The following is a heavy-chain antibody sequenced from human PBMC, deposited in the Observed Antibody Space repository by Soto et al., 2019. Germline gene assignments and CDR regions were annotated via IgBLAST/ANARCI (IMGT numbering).Heavy chain of an antibody. CDR3: ARDGRSSSYDY. CDR2: IIPNFGTP. J-gene: IGHJ4*02. Sequence: QVVLVQSGAEVKKPGSSVKVSCKSSGGTFSSYGINWVRQAPGQGPEWMGMIIPNFGTPKYAQKFQGRVTSTADESTRTAYMELSSLRSEDTAVYYCARDGRSSSYDYWGQGTLVTVSS. CDR1: GGTFSSYG. V-gene: IGHV1-69*18. D-gene: IGHD6-13*01.